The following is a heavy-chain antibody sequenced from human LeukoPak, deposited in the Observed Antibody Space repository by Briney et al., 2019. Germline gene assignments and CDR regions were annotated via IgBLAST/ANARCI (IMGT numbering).Heavy chain of an antibody. V-gene: IGHV3-30*18. CDR1: GFTFSSYG. CDR3: AKDGEVCGSGSYYANPPTDY. CDR2: ISYDGSNK. D-gene: IGHD3-10*01. J-gene: IGHJ4*02. Sequence: PGGSLRLSCAAPGFTFSSYGMHWVRQAPGKGLEWVAVISYDGSNKYYADSVKGRFTISRDNSKNTLYLQMNSLRAEDTAVYYCAKDGEVCGSGSYYANPPTDYWGQGTLVTVSS.